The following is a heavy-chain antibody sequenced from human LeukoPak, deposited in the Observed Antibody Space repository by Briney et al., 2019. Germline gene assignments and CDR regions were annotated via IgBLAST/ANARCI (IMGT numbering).Heavy chain of an antibody. CDR1: GFTFSSYA. D-gene: IGHD1-26*01. CDR2: ISSNGGST. CDR3: ARDASGSYVFDY. V-gene: IGHV3-64*01. Sequence: PGGSLRLSCAASGFTFSSYAMHWVRQAPGKGLEYVSAISSNGGSTYYANSVKGRFTISRDNSKNTLYLQMGSLRAEDMAVYYCARDASGSYVFDYWGQGTLVTVSS. J-gene: IGHJ4*02.